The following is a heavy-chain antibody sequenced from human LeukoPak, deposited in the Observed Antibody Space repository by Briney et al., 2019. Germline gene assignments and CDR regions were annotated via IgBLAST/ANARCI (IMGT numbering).Heavy chain of an antibody. D-gene: IGHD6-19*01. CDR2: ISGSGGST. V-gene: IGHV3-23*01. Sequence: GGSRGLSGAASEFPFSSNARSGVRKPPGRGLGGVSAISGSGGSTYYADSVKGRFTISRDNSKNTLYLQMNSLRAEDTAVYYCAKDTYSSMLFDYWGQGTLVTVSS. CDR3: AKDTYSSMLFDY. J-gene: IGHJ4*02. CDR1: EFPFSSNA.